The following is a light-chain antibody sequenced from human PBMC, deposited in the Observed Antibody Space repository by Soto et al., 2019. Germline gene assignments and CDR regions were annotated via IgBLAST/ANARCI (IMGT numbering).Light chain of an antibody. J-gene: IGKJ1*01. Sequence: DIQSTQSPSTLCASVGDRVTITCRASQSISSWLAWYQQKPGKAPKLLIYKASTLESGVPSRFSGSGSGTEFTLTISSLQPDDFASYYCQQYNNLQTFGQGTKVDIK. CDR3: QQYNNLQT. V-gene: IGKV1-5*03. CDR1: QSISSW. CDR2: KAS.